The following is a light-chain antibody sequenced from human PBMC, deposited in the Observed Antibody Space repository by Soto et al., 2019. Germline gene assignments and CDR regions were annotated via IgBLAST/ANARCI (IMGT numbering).Light chain of an antibody. Sequence: DIQMTQSPSTLSASVGDRVTITCRASQSISSWLAWYQQKAGNAPKSLIYKASSLEGGVPSRFSGSGSGTEFTLTISSLQPDDFATYYCQQYLSYPITFGQGTRLEIK. J-gene: IGKJ5*01. CDR1: QSISSW. CDR3: QQYLSYPIT. CDR2: KAS. V-gene: IGKV1-5*03.